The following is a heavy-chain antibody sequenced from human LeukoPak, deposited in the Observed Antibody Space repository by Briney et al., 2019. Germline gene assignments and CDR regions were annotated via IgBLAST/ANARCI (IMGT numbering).Heavy chain of an antibody. D-gene: IGHD3-9*01. Sequence: ASVKVSCKASGGTFSSYAISWVRQAPGQGLEWMGWISAYNGNTNYAQKLQGRVTMTTDTSTSTAYMELRSLRSDDTAVYYCARVTAGGYYDILTGYYDLAAFDIWGQGTMVTVSS. CDR3: ARVTAGGYYDILTGYYDLAAFDI. CDR2: ISAYNGNT. CDR1: GGTFSSYA. J-gene: IGHJ3*02. V-gene: IGHV1-18*01.